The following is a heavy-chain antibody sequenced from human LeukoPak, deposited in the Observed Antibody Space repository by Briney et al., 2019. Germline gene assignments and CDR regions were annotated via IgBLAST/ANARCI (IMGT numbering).Heavy chain of an antibody. V-gene: IGHV4-31*03. CDR3: ARRLGRPLRIDY. Sequence: SETLSLTCTVSGGSISSGGYYWSWIRQHPGKGLEWIGYIYYSGSTYYNPSLKSRVTISVDTSKNQFSLKLSSVTAADTAVYYCARRLGRPLRIDYWGQGTLVTVSS. CDR2: IYYSGST. D-gene: IGHD6-19*01. CDR1: GGSISSGGYY. J-gene: IGHJ4*02.